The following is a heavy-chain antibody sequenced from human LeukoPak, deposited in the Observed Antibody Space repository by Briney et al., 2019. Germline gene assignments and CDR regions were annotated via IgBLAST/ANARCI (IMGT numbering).Heavy chain of an antibody. CDR2: ISSSSSYI. CDR3: AKGPENYYDSSGYPDYYYYMDV. J-gene: IGHJ6*03. V-gene: IGHV3-21*04. CDR1: GFTFSSYS. Sequence: GGSLRLSCAASGFTFSSYSMNWVRQAPGKGLEWVSSISSSSSYIYYADSVKGRFTISRDNAKNSLYLQMNSLRAEDTAEYYCAKGPENYYDSSGYPDYYYYMDVWGKGTTVTISS. D-gene: IGHD3-22*01.